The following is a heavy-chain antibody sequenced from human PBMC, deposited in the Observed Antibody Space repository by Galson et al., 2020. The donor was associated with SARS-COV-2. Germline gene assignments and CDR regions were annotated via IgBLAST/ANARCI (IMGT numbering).Heavy chain of an antibody. D-gene: IGHD6-19*01. Sequence: ASVQVSCKASGYTFPSYYMHWVRQAPGQALEWMGIINPSGGSTSYAQKFQGRVTMTRDTSTSTVYMELSSLRSEDTAVYYCASHLFTPTPGAVAGVGAFDIWGQGTMVTVSS. CDR1: GYTFPSYY. V-gene: IGHV1-46*01. J-gene: IGHJ3*02. CDR2: INPSGGST. CDR3: ASHLFTPTPGAVAGVGAFDI.